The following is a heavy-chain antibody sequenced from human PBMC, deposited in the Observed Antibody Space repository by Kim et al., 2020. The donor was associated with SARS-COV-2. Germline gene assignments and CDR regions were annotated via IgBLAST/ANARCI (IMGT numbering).Heavy chain of an antibody. CDR1: GFTFSSYW. CDR2: IKQDGSEK. CDR3: AREGVGATTRPSPRPVFDY. V-gene: IGHV3-7*03. J-gene: IGHJ4*02. Sequence: GGSLRLSCAASGFTFSSYWMSWVRQAPGKGLEWVANIKQDGSEKYYVDSVKGRFTISRDNAKNSLYLQMNSLRAEDTAVYYCAREGVGATTRPSPRPVFDYWGQGTLVTVSS. D-gene: IGHD1-26*01.